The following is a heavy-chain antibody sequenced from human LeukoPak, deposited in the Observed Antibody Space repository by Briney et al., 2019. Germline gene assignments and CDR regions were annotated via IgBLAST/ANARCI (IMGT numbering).Heavy chain of an antibody. Sequence: GGSLRLSCAASGFTFSSYEMNWVRQAPGKGLEWVSYISSSGSTIYYADSVKGRFTISRDNAKNSLYLQMNSLRAEDTAVYYCAGAAFLPWYYFDYWGQGTLVTVSS. CDR1: GFTFSSYE. V-gene: IGHV3-48*03. J-gene: IGHJ4*02. D-gene: IGHD4-23*01. CDR2: ISSSGSTI. CDR3: AGAAFLPWYYFDY.